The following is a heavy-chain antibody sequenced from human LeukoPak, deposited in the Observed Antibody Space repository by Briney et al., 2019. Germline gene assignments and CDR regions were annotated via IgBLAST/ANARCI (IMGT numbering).Heavy chain of an antibody. V-gene: IGHV3-74*01. CDR1: GFTFSSNW. Sequence: PGGSLRLSCATSGFTFSSNWMHWVRHTPGKGLGWVSRINSDGSSTSYADSVKGRFTISRDNAKDTLYLQMNSLRAEETAVYYCARSPLTLPTRLHFHYWGQGTLVTVSS. D-gene: IGHD5-24*01. CDR3: ARSPLTLPTRLHFHY. J-gene: IGHJ4*02. CDR2: INSDGSST.